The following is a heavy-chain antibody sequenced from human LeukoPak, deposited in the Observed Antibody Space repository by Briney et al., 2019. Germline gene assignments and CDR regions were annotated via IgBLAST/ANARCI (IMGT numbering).Heavy chain of an antibody. D-gene: IGHD3-3*01. J-gene: IGHJ4*02. CDR1: GRSVSSYY. CDR2: IYSSGTT. Sequence: SETLSLTCTVSGRSVSSYYWNWIRRPPGKGLEWIGFIYSSGTTNYHPSLKSRFTISMVTSKNQSSLKLTSVTAADTAVYFCARTDWCLEWEFDSWGRGTLVSVSS. V-gene: IGHV4-59*02. CDR3: ARTDWCLEWEFDS.